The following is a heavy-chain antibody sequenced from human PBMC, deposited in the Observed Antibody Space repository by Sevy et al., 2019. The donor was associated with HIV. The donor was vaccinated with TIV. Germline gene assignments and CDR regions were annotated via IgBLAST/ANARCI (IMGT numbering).Heavy chain of an antibody. CDR2: ISGSGGSI. V-gene: IGHV3-23*01. CDR1: GFTFSSYA. CDR3: AKGENYYYYYGMDV. J-gene: IGHJ6*02. Sequence: GGSLRLSCAASGFTFSSYAMSWVRQAPGKGLEWVSAISGSGGSIYYADSVKGRFTISRDTSKNTLYLQMNSLRAEDTAVYYCAKGENYYYYYGMDVWGQGTTVSVSS.